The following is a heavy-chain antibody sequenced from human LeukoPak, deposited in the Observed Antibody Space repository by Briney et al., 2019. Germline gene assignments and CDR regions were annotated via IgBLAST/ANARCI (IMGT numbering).Heavy chain of an antibody. V-gene: IGHV3-11*04. CDR2: ISSSGSTI. D-gene: IGHD3-16*02. CDR1: GFTFSDYY. J-gene: IGHJ4*02. CDR3: ARGSDYVWGSYRLIYFDY. Sequence: MSGGSLRLSCAASGFTFSDYYMSWIRQAPGKGLEWVSYISSSGSTIYYADSVKGRFTISRDNAKNSLYLQMNSLRAEDTAVYYCARGSDYVWGSYRLIYFDYWGQGTLVTVSS.